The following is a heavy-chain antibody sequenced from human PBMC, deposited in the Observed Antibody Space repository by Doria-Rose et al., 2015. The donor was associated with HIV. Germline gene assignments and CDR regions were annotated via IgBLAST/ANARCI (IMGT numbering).Heavy chain of an antibody. D-gene: IGHD3-3*01. CDR1: GASASSRGYY. J-gene: IGHJ4*02. CDR3: ARMGSYRELDY. V-gene: IGHV4-31*03. Sequence: VQLVESGPGLVKPSETLSLTCSVSGASASSRGYYWNWIRQVPGKGLESLGYTYYTGTSDYSPSLKSRLNTAVDTSKNQFSLKLSFVTVADTAVYYCARMGSYRELDYWGQGALVIVSA. CDR2: TYYTGTS.